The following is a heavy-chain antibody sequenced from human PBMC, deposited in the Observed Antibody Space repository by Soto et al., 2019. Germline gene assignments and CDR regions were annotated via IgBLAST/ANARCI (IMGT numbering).Heavy chain of an antibody. CDR1: GGSVSSGGYF. CDR3: ARAPYSSGWPDS. Sequence: QVQLQESGPGLVKPSETLSLTCTVSGGSVSSGGYFWSWIRQPPGKGLELIGYISDSGSTKYNPSLESRFTLSVDTSNKNFALKLASVPAADTAVYYCARAPYSSGWPDSWGQGTLVTVSS. D-gene: IGHD6-19*01. CDR2: ISDSGST. V-gene: IGHV4-61*03. J-gene: IGHJ4*02.